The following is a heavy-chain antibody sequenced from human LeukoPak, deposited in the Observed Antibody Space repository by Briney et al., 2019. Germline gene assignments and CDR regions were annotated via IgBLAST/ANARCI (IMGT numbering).Heavy chain of an antibody. CDR1: GYSFTSYW. CDR2: IYPGDSGT. CDR3: ARHSPPPEDLEWLLYRFAFDY. Sequence: GESLKISCKGSGYSFTSYWIGWVRQMPGKGLEWMGIIYPGDSGTRYSPSFQGQVTISADKSISTAYLQWSSLKASDTAMYYCARHSPPPEDLEWLLYRFAFDYWGQGTLVTVSS. J-gene: IGHJ4*02. V-gene: IGHV5-51*01. D-gene: IGHD3-3*01.